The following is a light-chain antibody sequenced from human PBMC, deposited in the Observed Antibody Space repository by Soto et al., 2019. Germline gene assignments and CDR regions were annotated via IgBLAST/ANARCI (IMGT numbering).Light chain of an antibody. J-gene: IGKJ2*01. CDR3: QHYGRSLYT. CDR2: GAS. CDR1: QSISNRN. Sequence: EIVLTQSPGTLSLSPGERATLSCRASQSISNRNLAWYQQKPGQAPRLLIYGASSRATGIPDRFSGSGSGTYFTLTSNRLEHEDLAVYYCQHYGRSLYTFGQGTKLEIK. V-gene: IGKV3-20*01.